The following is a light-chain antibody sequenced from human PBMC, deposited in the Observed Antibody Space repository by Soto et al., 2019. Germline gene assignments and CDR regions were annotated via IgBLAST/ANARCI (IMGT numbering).Light chain of an antibody. CDR2: GNT. CDR1: SSNIGADYD. J-gene: IGLJ1*01. V-gene: IGLV1-40*01. Sequence: QSVLTQPPSVSGAPGQRVTISCTGSSSNIGADYDVHWYQRLPGAAPKLLIYGNTNRPSGVPDRFSGSKSGTSGSLAITGLQAEDEADYYCQSYDTSLSGSYVFGTGTKV. CDR3: QSYDTSLSGSYV.